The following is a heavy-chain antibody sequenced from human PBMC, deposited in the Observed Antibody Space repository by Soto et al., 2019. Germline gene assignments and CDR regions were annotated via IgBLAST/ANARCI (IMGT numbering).Heavy chain of an antibody. CDR1: GFSFDDHY. CDR3: ARIKTTAPWMQCLEY. J-gene: IGHJ4*02. D-gene: IGHD1-1*01. CDR2: IRKRGDKI. V-gene: IGHV3-11*01. Sequence: QVQLVESGGGLVKPGGSLRLSCIASGFSFDDHYMTWVRQAPGKGLEWISQIRKRGDKIFYADSVRGRFTISRDNGKNALYLQLSSLSDKDTAVYYCARIKTTAPWMQCLEYWGQGTLVTVSS.